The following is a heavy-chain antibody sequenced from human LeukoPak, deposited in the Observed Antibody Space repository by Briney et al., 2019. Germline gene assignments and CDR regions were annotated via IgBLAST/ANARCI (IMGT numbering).Heavy chain of an antibody. CDR2: IYYSGST. CDR1: GGSISSYY. CDR3: ARLQYQLLSNWFDP. D-gene: IGHD2-2*01. Sequence: SETLSLTCTVSGGSISSYYWSWIRQPPGKGLEWIGYIYYSGSTNYNPSLKSRVTISVDTSKNQFSLKLGSVTAADTAVYYCARLQYQLLSNWFDPWGQGTLVTVSS. J-gene: IGHJ5*02. V-gene: IGHV4-59*01.